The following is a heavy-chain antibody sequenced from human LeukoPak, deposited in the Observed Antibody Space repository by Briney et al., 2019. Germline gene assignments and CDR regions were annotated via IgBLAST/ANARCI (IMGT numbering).Heavy chain of an antibody. CDR2: IRYDGSNK. CDR1: GFTFSSYG. Sequence: GGSLRLSCAASGFTFSSYGMHWVRRAPGKGLEWVAFIRYDGSNKYYADSVKGRFTISRDNSKNTLYLQMNSLRAEDTAVYYCARHEITMVRGVTFYFDYWGQGTLVTVSS. CDR3: ARHEITMVRGVTFYFDY. J-gene: IGHJ4*02. V-gene: IGHV3-30*02. D-gene: IGHD3-10*01.